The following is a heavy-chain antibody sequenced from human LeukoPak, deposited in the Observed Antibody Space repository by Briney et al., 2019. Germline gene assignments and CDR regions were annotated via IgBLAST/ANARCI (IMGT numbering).Heavy chain of an antibody. J-gene: IGHJ3*02. V-gene: IGHV3-7*01. Sequence: PGGSLRLSCAASGFTFSNYWMTWVRQVPGKGLEWVASIKEDGSDRYNVDSVKGRFTISRDNAKNSLSLQMSSLRAEDTVVYYCASTLTFDNWGLGILVTVSS. CDR1: GFTFSNYW. CDR2: IKEDGSDR. CDR3: ASTLTFDN.